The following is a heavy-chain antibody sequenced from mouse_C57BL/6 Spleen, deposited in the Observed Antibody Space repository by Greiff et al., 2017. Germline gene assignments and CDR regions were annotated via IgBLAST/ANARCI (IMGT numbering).Heavy chain of an antibody. J-gene: IGHJ4*01. Sequence: QVQLQQPGPDLVKPGASVKLSCKASGYTFTSYWMYWVKQRPGQGLEWIGNFNPSNGGTIYNEKFKSKATLTVDKSSSTAYMQLSSLTSENSAFYYCASTSYAMDYWGQGTSVTVSS. CDR3: ASTSYAMDY. CDR2: FNPSNGGT. CDR1: GYTFTSYW. D-gene: IGHD5-1*01. V-gene: IGHV1-53*01.